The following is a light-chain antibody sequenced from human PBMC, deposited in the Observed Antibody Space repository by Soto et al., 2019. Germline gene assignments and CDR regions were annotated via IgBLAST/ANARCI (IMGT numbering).Light chain of an antibody. Sequence: QSGLTQPPSVSGSPGQSVTISCTGTSSDVGSSNGVSWYQQPPGTAPKLMIYDVSNRPSGVPDRFSGSKSGNTASLTISGLQAEDEADYYRSSYTSSSTYLFGTGTKVTVL. CDR1: SSDVGSSNG. CDR3: SSYTSSSTYL. CDR2: DVS. V-gene: IGLV2-18*02. J-gene: IGLJ1*01.